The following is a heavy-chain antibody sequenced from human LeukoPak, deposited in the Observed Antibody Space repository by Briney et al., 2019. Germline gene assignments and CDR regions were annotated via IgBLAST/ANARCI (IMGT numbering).Heavy chain of an antibody. V-gene: IGHV5-51*01. D-gene: IGHD3-10*01. CDR3: ARQRFTMRAYAGNWFDP. CDR2: IYPGDSDT. CDR1: GYSFTTYW. Sequence: GESLKISCKGSGYSFTTYWIAWVRQMPGKGLEWMGIIYPGDSDTRYSPSFQDQVTISADKSISTAYLQWSSLKASDTAMYYCARQRFTMRAYAGNWFDPWGQGTLVTVSS. J-gene: IGHJ5*02.